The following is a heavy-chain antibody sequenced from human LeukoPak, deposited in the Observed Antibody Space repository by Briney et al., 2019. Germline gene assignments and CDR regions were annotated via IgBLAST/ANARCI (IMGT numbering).Heavy chain of an antibody. CDR2: IYPGDSDT. Sequence: GESLKISCKGSGYSFTSYWIGWVRQMPGKGLEWMGIIYPGDSDTRYSPSFQGQVTISADKSISTAYLQWSSLKASDTAMYYCARQREYYDSSGYYYPYGYWGQGTLVTVSS. CDR1: GYSFTSYW. CDR3: ARQREYYDSSGYYYPYGY. J-gene: IGHJ4*02. V-gene: IGHV5-51*01. D-gene: IGHD3-22*01.